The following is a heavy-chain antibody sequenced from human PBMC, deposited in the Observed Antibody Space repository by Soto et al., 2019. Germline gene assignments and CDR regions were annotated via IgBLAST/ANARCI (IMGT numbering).Heavy chain of an antibody. J-gene: IGHJ3*01. V-gene: IGHV3-53*01. CDR2: IYSGGST. D-gene: IGHD6-13*01. CDR3: SREGHSSRSK. CDR1: GFTVSIKY. Sequence: LRLAVAASGFTVSIKYISLVLQSPWKGLDWVSVIYSGGSTYYADSVKGRFTISRDNSKNTLYLQMNSLRAEDTAVYYCSREGHSSRSKWGKGKMVTVSS.